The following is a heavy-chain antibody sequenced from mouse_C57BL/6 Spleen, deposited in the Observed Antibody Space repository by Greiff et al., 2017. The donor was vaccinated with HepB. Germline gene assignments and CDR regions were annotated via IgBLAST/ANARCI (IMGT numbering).Heavy chain of an antibody. J-gene: IGHJ1*03. CDR2: INPNNGGT. CDR3: ARRAYYYGSSYWYFDV. V-gene: IGHV1-18*01. Sequence: VQLKQSGPELVKPGASVKIPCKASGYTFTDYNMDWVKQSHGKSLEWIGDINPNNGGTIYNQKFKGKATLTVDKSSSTAYMELRSLTSEDTAVYYCARRAYYYGSSYWYFDVWGTGTTVTVSS. CDR1: GYTFTDYN. D-gene: IGHD1-1*01.